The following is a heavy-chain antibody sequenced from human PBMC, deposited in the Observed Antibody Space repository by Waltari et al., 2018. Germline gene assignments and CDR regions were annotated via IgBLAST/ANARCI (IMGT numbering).Heavy chain of an antibody. Sequence: QVQLVESGGGVVQPGRSLRLSCAASGFTFSSYGMHWVRQAPGKGWVWVAVIWYDGSNKYYADSVRGRFTISRDNAKNSLYLQMNSLRAEDTAVYYCARDRGWLAHDYWGQGTLVTVSS. CDR1: GFTFSSYG. V-gene: IGHV3-33*01. CDR2: IWYDGSNK. J-gene: IGHJ4*02. D-gene: IGHD6-19*01. CDR3: ARDRGWLAHDY.